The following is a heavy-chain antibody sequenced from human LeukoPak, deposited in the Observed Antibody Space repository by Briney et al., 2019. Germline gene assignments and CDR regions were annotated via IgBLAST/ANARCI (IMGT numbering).Heavy chain of an antibody. J-gene: IGHJ3*02. CDR2: IYYSGST. D-gene: IGHD3-22*01. CDR1: GGSISRSSYY. V-gene: IGHV4-39*07. CDR3: ARLPLPRRYYYDSSGLSAFDI. Sequence: EPSETLSLTCSVSGGSISRSSYYWGWIRQPPGKGLEWIGSIYYSGSTYYNPSLKSRVTISVDTSKNQFSLKLSSVTAADTAVYYCARLPLPRRYYYDSSGLSAFDIWGQGTMVTVSS.